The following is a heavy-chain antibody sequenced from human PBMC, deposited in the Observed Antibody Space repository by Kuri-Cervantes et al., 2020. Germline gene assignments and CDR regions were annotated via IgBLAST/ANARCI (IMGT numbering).Heavy chain of an antibody. V-gene: IGHV3-30-3*01. CDR1: GFTFSSYA. D-gene: IGHD1-1*01. CDR2: ISYDGSNK. J-gene: IGHJ6*03. CDR3: AREYRYYYYYMDV. Sequence: GESLKIFCAASGFTFSSYAMHWVRQAPGKGLEWVAVISYDGSNKYYADSVKGRFTISRDNSKNTLYLQMNSLRAEDTAVYYCAREYRYYYYYMDVWGKGTTVTVSS.